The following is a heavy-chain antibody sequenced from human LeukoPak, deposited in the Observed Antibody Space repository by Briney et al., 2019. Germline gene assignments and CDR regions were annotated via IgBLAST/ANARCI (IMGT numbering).Heavy chain of an antibody. CDR1: GGSFSGYY. CDR3: ARALGRNAFDI. V-gene: IGHV4-34*01. CDR2: INHSGST. Sequence: SETVSLTCAVYGGSFSGYYWSWIRQPPGKGLEWIGEINHSGSTNYNPPLKSRVTISVDTSKNQFSLKLSSVTAADTAVYYCARALGRNAFDIWGQGTMVTASS. J-gene: IGHJ3*02. D-gene: IGHD1-14*01.